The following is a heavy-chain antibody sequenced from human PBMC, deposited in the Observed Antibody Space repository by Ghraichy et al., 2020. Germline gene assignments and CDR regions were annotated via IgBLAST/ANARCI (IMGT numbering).Heavy chain of an antibody. CDR2: ISGSGGST. CDR3: AKDKRCYMCLAARPRFWGMDV. J-gene: IGHJ6*02. D-gene: IGHD2-2*02. CDR1: GFTFSSYA. Sequence: GGSLRLSCAASGFTFSSYAMSWVRQAPGKGLEWVSAISGSGGSTYYADSVKGRFTISRDNSKNTLYLQMNSLRAEDTAVYYCAKDKRCYMCLAARPRFWGMDVWGQGTTVTVSS. V-gene: IGHV3-23*01.